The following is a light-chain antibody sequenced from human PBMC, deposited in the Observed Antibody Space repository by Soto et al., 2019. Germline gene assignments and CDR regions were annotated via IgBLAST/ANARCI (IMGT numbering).Light chain of an antibody. V-gene: IGLV8-61*01. Sequence: QTVVTHEPSFSVSPGGTVTFTCGLSSGSVSTNYYPSWYQQTPGQAPRTLIYNTNSRSSGVPDRFSGSILGNKAALTITGAHADDESAYYCVLYMGRGISVFGGGTKLTVL. J-gene: IGLJ2*01. CDR3: VLYMGRGISV. CDR1: SGSVSTNYY. CDR2: NTN.